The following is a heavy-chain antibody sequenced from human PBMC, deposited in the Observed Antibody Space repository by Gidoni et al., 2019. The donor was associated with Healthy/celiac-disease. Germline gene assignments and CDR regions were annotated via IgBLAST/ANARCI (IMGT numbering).Heavy chain of an antibody. J-gene: IGHJ4*02. CDR2: IYTSGST. CDR3: ARAAGVLTLFDY. V-gene: IGHV4-4*07. Sequence: QPAGKGLEWIGRIYTSGSTNYNPSLKSRVTMSVDTSKNQFSLKLSSVTAADTAVYYCARAAGVLTLFDYWGQGTLVTVSS. D-gene: IGHD3-10*01.